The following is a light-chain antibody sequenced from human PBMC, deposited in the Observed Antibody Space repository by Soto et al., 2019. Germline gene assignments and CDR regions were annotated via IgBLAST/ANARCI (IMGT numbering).Light chain of an antibody. J-gene: IGKJ5*01. CDR1: QSVTSTY. CDR3: QQRSNWQIT. CDR2: GAS. Sequence: EVVLTQSPGTLSLSPGARATLSCRASQSVTSTYLAWYQHRPGEAPRLLVYGASTRATGIPDRFSGSGSGTDFTLTISRLESEDFAVYYCQQRSNWQITFGQGTRLEIK. V-gene: IGKV3D-20*02.